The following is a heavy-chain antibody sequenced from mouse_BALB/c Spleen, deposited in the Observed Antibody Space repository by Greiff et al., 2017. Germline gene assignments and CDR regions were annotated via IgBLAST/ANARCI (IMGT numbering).Heavy chain of an antibody. CDR2: ISSGGSYT. Sequence: EVQLVESGGDLVKPGGSLKLSCAASGFTFSSYGMSWVRQTPDKRLEWVATISSGGSYTYYPDSVKGRFTISRDNAKNTLYLQMSSLKSEDTAMYYCARQNYRYDDLDYWGQGTTLTVSS. V-gene: IGHV5-6*01. CDR1: GFTFSSYG. J-gene: IGHJ2*01. CDR3: ARQNYRYDDLDY. D-gene: IGHD2-14*01.